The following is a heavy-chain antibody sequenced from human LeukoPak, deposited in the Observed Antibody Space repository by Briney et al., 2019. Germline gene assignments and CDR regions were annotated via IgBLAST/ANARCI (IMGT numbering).Heavy chain of an antibody. J-gene: IGHJ4*02. D-gene: IGHD6-13*01. Sequence: GGSLRLSCAASGFTFSSYAMSWVRQAPGKGLEWVAVISNDGSNKYYADSVRGRFTISRDNSKNTLYLQMNSLRPEDTAVYYCARGRSWPPPFDYWGQGTLVTVSS. CDR1: GFTFSSYA. V-gene: IGHV3-30-3*01. CDR2: ISNDGSNK. CDR3: ARGRSWPPPFDY.